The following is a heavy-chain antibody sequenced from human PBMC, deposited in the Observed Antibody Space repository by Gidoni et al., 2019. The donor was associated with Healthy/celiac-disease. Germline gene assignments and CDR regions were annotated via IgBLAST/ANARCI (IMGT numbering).Heavy chain of an antibody. CDR1: GVTFISYG. J-gene: IGHJ4*02. V-gene: IGHV3-33*01. CDR2: IWYDGSNK. D-gene: IGHD6-6*01. Sequence: HVQLVESGGVVVQPGRSLRLSCAASGVTFISYGMHWVRQAPGKGLAWVAVIWYDGSNKYYADSVKGRFTISRDNSKNTLYLQMNSLRAEDTAVYYCAREKQLVPTFDYWGQGTLVTVSS. CDR3: AREKQLVPTFDY.